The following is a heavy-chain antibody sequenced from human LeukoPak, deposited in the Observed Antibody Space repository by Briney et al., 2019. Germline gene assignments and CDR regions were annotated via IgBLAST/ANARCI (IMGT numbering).Heavy chain of an antibody. D-gene: IGHD1-26*01. CDR1: GFTFSSYA. Sequence: GGSLRLSCAASGFTFSSYAMHWVRQAPGKGLEWVAVISYDGSNKYYADSVKGRFTISRDNSKNTLYLQTNSLRAEDTAVYYCAKDKVGAIESAFDIWGQGTMVTVSS. J-gene: IGHJ3*02. V-gene: IGHV3-30-3*01. CDR2: ISYDGSNK. CDR3: AKDKVGAIESAFDI.